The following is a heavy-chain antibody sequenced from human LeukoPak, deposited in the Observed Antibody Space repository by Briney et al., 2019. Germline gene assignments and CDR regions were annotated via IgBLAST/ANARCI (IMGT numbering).Heavy chain of an antibody. V-gene: IGHV4-39*01. CDR3: ARQEADFWSGYSDY. CDR2: IYYSGST. D-gene: IGHD3-3*01. CDR1: GGSISSSSYY. Sequence: PSETLSLTCTVSGGSISSSSYYWGWIRQTPGKGLEWIGSIYYSGSTYYNPSLKSRVTISVDTSKNQFSLKLSSVTAADPAVYYCARQEADFWSGYSDYWGQGTLVTVSS. J-gene: IGHJ4*02.